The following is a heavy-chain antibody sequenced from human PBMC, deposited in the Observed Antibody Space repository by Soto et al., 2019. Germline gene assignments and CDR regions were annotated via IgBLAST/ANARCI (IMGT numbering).Heavy chain of an antibody. J-gene: IGHJ5*02. D-gene: IGHD2-2*01. Sequence: QVQLVQSGAEVTEPGASVKVSWNASGYTLISYGVSWVRQAPGQGLEWMGWISGNTGKTNYAQKLQGRVTMTTDTSTSTAYMELRSLRSDDTAVYYCARDWNCSNTRCQNCFDPWGQGTLVTVSS. CDR2: ISGNTGKT. CDR1: GYTLISYG. CDR3: ARDWNCSNTRCQNCFDP. V-gene: IGHV1-18*01.